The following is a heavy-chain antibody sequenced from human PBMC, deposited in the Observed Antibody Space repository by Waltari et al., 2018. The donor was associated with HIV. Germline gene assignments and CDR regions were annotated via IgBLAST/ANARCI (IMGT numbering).Heavy chain of an antibody. CDR1: GYTFATYD. CDR3: ATGWLQSRFYFDS. CDR2: LNPKTGNT. Sequence: QAQLVQSGAEVKKPGASVKVSCTASGYTFATYDIYWVRQAAGQGLEWLGWLNPKTGNTGYAEKFQGRITMTRDTSINTAYLELSSLRSEDTAVYYCATGWLQSRFYFDSWGRGTLITVSS. V-gene: IGHV1-8*01. D-gene: IGHD4-4*01. J-gene: IGHJ4*02.